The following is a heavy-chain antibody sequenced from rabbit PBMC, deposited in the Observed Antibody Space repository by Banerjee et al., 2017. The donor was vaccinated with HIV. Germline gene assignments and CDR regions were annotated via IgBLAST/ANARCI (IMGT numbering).Heavy chain of an antibody. D-gene: IGHD6-1*01. Sequence: QSLEESGGDLVKPGASLTLTCTASGFSFSSGYYMCWVRQAPGKGLEWIACIYGGSSDNTYYANWAKGRFTISKTSSTTVTLQMTSLTAADTATYFCARGGYGNYGYANFVLWGPGTLVTVS. CDR2: IYGGSSDNT. V-gene: IGHV1S40*01. J-gene: IGHJ4*01. CDR3: ARGGYGNYGYANFVL. CDR1: GFSFSSGYY.